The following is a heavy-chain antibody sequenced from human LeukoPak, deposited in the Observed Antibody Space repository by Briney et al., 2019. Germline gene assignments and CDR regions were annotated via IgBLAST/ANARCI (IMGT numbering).Heavy chain of an antibody. J-gene: IGHJ3*02. D-gene: IGHD7-27*01. CDR3: ARDLPRSGAFAI. CDR2: INPNSGGT. Sequence: ASVKVSCKASGYTFTGYYMHWVRQAPGQGLEWMGWINPNSGGTNYAQKFQGRVTMTRDTSISTAYMELSRLRSDDTAVYYCARDLPRSGAFAIWGQGAMVTVSS. V-gene: IGHV1-2*02. CDR1: GYTFTGYY.